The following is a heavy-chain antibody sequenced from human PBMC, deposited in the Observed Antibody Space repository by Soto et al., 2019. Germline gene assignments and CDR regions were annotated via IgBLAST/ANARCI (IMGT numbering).Heavy chain of an antibody. Sequence: QVQLQESGPGLVKPSQTLSLTCIVSGDSISSDYYYWTWIRQHPGKGLEWIGYISYSGTTYYNPSLKSRLTISLDRSKNQFSLNLSSVTAADTAVYYCARDISGFIRSDHWGQGTLVTVSS. V-gene: IGHV4-31*03. J-gene: IGHJ4*02. CDR1: GDSISSDYYY. CDR3: ARDISGFIRSDH. D-gene: IGHD3-22*01. CDR2: ISYSGTT.